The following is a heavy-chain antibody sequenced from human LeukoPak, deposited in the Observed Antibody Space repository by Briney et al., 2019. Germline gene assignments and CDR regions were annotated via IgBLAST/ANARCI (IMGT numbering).Heavy chain of an antibody. Sequence: SETLSLTCTVSGGSISSGSYYWSWIRQPAGKGLEWIGRVYTSGSTNYNPSLKSRVTISVDTSKNQFSLKLSSVTAADTAVYYCASTTSLPYSYYMDVWGKGTTVTISS. D-gene: IGHD1-26*01. CDR1: GGSISSGSYY. J-gene: IGHJ6*03. V-gene: IGHV4-61*02. CDR2: VYTSGST. CDR3: ASTTSLPYSYYMDV.